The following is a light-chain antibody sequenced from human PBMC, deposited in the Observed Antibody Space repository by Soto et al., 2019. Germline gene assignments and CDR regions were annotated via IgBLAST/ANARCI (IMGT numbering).Light chain of an antibody. CDR3: QQYGSSPRT. Sequence: EIVLTQSPGTLSLSPGERATLSCRASQSVSSSYLAWYQQKPGQAPRLLIYGASSRATRIPDRFSVSGSGTDFTLTISRLEPEDCAVNYCQQYGSSPRTFGQGTKVEIK. J-gene: IGKJ1*01. CDR1: QSVSSSY. V-gene: IGKV3-20*01. CDR2: GAS.